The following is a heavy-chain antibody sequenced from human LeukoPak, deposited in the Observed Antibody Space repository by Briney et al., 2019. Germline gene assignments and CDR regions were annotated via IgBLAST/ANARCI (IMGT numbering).Heavy chain of an antibody. CDR3: ARLVDYGDRNPGY. J-gene: IGHJ4*02. CDR1: GGSISSGSYY. D-gene: IGHD4-17*01. Sequence: KASETLSLTCTVSGGSISSGSYYWSWIRQPAGKGLEWIGRIYTSGSTNYNPSLKSRVTISVDTSKNQFSLKLSSVTAADTAVYYCARLVDYGDRNPGYWGQGTLVTVSS. V-gene: IGHV4-61*02. CDR2: IYTSGST.